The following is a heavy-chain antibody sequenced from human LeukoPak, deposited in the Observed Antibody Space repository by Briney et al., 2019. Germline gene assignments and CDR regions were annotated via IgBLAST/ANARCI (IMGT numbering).Heavy chain of an antibody. D-gene: IGHD5-18*01. CDR2: IYYSGGT. Sequence: SETLSLTCTVSGGSVSSGSYYWSWIRQPPGKGLEWIGYIYYSGGTNYNPSLKSRVTISIDTSKNQFSLKLSSVTAADTAVFYCARGGGYSYGYAFDIWGQGTLVTVSS. V-gene: IGHV4-61*01. J-gene: IGHJ4*02. CDR1: GGSVSSGSYY. CDR3: ARGGGYSYGYAFDI.